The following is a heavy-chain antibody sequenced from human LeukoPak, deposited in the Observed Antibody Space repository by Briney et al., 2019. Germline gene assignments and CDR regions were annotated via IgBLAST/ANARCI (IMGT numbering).Heavy chain of an antibody. J-gene: IGHJ3*02. D-gene: IGHD3-9*01. Sequence: GASVKVSCKVSGFTLSQLSMHWVRQAPGKGLEWTGGFDPEDGEIIYAQKFQGRVTMTEDPSTETAYMELNSLTSEDTAVYYCATNDPTDGVLTGPGAFDIWGQGTLVTVSS. CDR3: ATNDPTDGVLTGPGAFDI. V-gene: IGHV1-24*01. CDR2: FDPEDGEI. CDR1: GFTLSQLS.